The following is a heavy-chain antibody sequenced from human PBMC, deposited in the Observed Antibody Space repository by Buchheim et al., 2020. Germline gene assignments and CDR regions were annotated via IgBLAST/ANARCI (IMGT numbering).Heavy chain of an antibody. Sequence: QVQLVESGGGVVQPGRSLRLSCAASGFTFSSYGMHWVRQAPGKGLEWVAVISYDGSNKYYADSVKGRFTISRDNSKNTLYLQMNSLRAEETAVYYCAKVGYYDSSGYFDYWGQGTL. CDR2: ISYDGSNK. V-gene: IGHV3-30*18. D-gene: IGHD3-22*01. J-gene: IGHJ4*02. CDR3: AKVGYYDSSGYFDY. CDR1: GFTFSSYG.